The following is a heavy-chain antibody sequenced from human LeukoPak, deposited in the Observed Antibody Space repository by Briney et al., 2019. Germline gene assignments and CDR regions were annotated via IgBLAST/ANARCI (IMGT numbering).Heavy chain of an antibody. Sequence: PSQTLSLTCTVSGGSIKCGSCYWSWMRQPAGETPEWIGRIYPRGSTNYNPSLKSRVTISVDTSKNQFSLKLSSVTAADTAVYYCARWDPDSYGSGTADYWGQGTLVTVSS. J-gene: IGHJ4*02. D-gene: IGHD3-10*01. V-gene: IGHV4-61*02. CDR2: IYPRGST. CDR3: ARWDPDSYGSGTADY. CDR1: GGSIKCGSCY.